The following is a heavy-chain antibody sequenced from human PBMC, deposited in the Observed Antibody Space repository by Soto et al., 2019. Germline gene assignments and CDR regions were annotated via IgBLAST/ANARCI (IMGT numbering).Heavy chain of an antibody. V-gene: IGHV1-18*01. CDR1: GYTFTNYG. CDR2: ISSYNGNT. J-gene: IGHJ3*02. Sequence: GASVKVSCKASGYTFTNYGITWVRQAPGQGLEWMGWISSYNGNTNYAQKLQGRVTMTTDTSTSTAYMELRSLRFDDTAVYYCASSSGSADDAFDIWGQGTMVTVSS. CDR3: ASSSGSADDAFDI. D-gene: IGHD3-22*01.